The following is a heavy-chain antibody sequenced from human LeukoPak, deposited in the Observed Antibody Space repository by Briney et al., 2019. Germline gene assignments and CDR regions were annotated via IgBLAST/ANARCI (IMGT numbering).Heavy chain of an antibody. D-gene: IGHD6-13*01. CDR1: GYTFTSYD. J-gene: IGHJ3*02. V-gene: IGHV1-8*01. Sequence: ASVKVSCKASGYTFTSYDINWVRQATGQGLEWMGWMNPNSGNTGYAQKFQGRVTMTWNTSISTAYMELSSLRSEDTAVYYCARGEVLYSSSWYFGGDAFDIWGQGTMVTVSS. CDR2: MNPNSGNT. CDR3: ARGEVLYSSSWYFGGDAFDI.